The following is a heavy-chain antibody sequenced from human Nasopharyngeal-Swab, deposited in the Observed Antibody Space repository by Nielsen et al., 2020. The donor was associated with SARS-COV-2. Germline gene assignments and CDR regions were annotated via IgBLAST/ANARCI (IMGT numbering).Heavy chain of an antibody. CDR3: ARRGYGGSGSYYFYYYMDV. CDR1: GYNFTTYW. Sequence: GGSLRLSCKGSGYNFTTYWIGWVRQMPGKGLEGMGIIYPGDSDTRYSPSFQGQVTISADKSVSTAYPQWSSLKASDTAMYYCARRGYGGSGSYYFYYYMDVWGKGTTVTVSS. D-gene: IGHD4-23*01. J-gene: IGHJ6*03. CDR2: IYPGDSDT. V-gene: IGHV5-51*01.